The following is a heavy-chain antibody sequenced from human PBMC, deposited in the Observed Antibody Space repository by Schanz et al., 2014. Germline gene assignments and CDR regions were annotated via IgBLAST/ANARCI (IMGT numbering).Heavy chain of an antibody. Sequence: QVQLVESGGGVVQPGGSLRLSCAASRFTFSTYAMHWVRQAPGKGLGWLAVISSDGFNKFYADSVKGRFTISRDNSKNTLYLQMTSLRTEDTAVYYCARGDMVRGGFDYWGQGTLVTVSS. J-gene: IGHJ4*02. CDR3: ARGDMVRGGFDY. CDR1: RFTFSTYA. D-gene: IGHD3-10*01. CDR2: ISSDGFNK. V-gene: IGHV3-30*04.